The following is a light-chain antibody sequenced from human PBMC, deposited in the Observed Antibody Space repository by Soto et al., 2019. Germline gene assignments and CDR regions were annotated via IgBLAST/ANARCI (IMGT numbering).Light chain of an antibody. CDR3: AAWDDSLNGVV. V-gene: IGLV1-44*01. CDR1: SSNIGSKT. Sequence: QPVLTQPPSASGTPGQRVTISCSGSSSNIGSKTVNWYQQFPGTAPKLVIYGNNQRPSGVPDRISGSKSGTSASLAISGLQSEDEADYYCAAWDDSLNGVVFGGGTKVTVL. J-gene: IGLJ2*01. CDR2: GNN.